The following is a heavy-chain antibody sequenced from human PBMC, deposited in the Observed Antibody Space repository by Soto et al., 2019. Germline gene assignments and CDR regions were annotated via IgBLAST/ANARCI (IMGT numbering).Heavy chain of an antibody. V-gene: IGHV1-69*01. CDR3: ARGKWEQFYYYYGMDV. J-gene: IGHJ6*02. D-gene: IGHD1-26*01. Sequence: QVQLVQSGAEVKKPGSSVKVSCKASGGTFSSYAISWVRQAPGQGLEWMGGIIPIFGTAIYAQKFQGRVTITADDSTSTAYMELSSLRSEDTAVYYCARGKWEQFYYYYGMDVWGQGTTVTVSS. CDR2: IIPIFGTA. CDR1: GGTFSSYA.